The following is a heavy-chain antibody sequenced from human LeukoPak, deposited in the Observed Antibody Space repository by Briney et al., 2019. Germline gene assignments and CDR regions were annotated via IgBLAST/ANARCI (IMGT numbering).Heavy chain of an antibody. D-gene: IGHD3-10*01. V-gene: IGHV3-23*01. CDR3: AIMVRGVTNYFDY. Sequence: PGGSLRLSCAASGFTFSSYGMSWVRQAPGKGLEWVSAISGSGGSTYYADSVKGRFTISRDNSKNMLYLQMNSLRAEDTAVYYCAIMVRGVTNYFDYWGQGTLVTVSS. J-gene: IGHJ4*02. CDR2: ISGSGGST. CDR1: GFTFSSYG.